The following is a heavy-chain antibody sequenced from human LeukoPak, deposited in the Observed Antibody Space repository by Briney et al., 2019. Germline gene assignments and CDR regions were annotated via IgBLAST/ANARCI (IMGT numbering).Heavy chain of an antibody. J-gene: IGHJ3*02. CDR1: GGSISSYY. V-gene: IGHV4-59*01. Sequence: PSETLSLTCTVSGGSISSYYWSWIRQPPGKGLEWIGYIYYSGSTNYNPSLKSRVTISVDTSKNQFSLKLSSVTAADTAVYYCARYYDSSGYSAINDAFDIWGQGTMVTVSS. CDR2: IYYSGST. D-gene: IGHD3-22*01. CDR3: ARYYDSSGYSAINDAFDI.